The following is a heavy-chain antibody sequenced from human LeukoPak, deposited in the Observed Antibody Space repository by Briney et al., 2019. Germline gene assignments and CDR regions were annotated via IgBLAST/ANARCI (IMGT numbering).Heavy chain of an antibody. CDR2: ISSSSSYI. J-gene: IGHJ4*02. V-gene: IGHV3-21*06. CDR1: EFTFSIYS. CDR3: ARGLGAYCSGGSCTFDN. Sequence: GGSLRLSCSASEFTFSIYSMNWVRQSPGKGLEWVSSISSSSSYIYYADSVKGRFTIPRDNAKNRLYLQMNILRAEDTAVYYCARGLGAYCSGGSCTFDNWGQGTLVTVSS. D-gene: IGHD2-15*01.